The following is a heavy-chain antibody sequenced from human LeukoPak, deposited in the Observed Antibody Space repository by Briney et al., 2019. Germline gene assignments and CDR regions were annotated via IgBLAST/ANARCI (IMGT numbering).Heavy chain of an antibody. V-gene: IGHV3-21*01. CDR3: ARDWYCSGGSCYSFDY. D-gene: IGHD2-15*01. J-gene: IGHJ4*02. Sequence: GGSLRLSCAASGFTFSSYSMNWVRQAPGKGLEWVSSISSSSSYIYYADSVKGRFTISRDNAKNSLYLQMNSLRAEDKAVYYCARDWYCSGGSCYSFDYWGQGTLVTVSS. CDR2: ISSSSSYI. CDR1: GFTFSSYS.